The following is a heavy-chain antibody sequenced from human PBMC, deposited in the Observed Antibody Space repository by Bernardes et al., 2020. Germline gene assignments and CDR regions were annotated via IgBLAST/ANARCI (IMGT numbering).Heavy chain of an antibody. CDR1: GYTFTNYY. Sequence: ASVKVSCKTSGYTFTNYYMHWIRQVPGLGLEWMAILTPSTGYTRSAQKFHDRVTMTGDTSTSTVYLDLSSLRSDDTAVYFCAREFAGGEFDYLGQGTLVTVSS. CDR3: AREFAGGEFDY. CDR2: LTPSTGYT. J-gene: IGHJ4*02. D-gene: IGHD2-15*01. V-gene: IGHV1-46*01.